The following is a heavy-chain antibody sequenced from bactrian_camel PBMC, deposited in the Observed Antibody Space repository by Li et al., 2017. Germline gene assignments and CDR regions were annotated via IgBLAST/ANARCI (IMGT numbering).Heavy chain of an antibody. J-gene: IGHJ4*01. D-gene: IGHD5*01. CDR1: RYAYSSYC. V-gene: IGHV3S26*01. CDR3: ATDWGHGRMGKCEGLGTLYNY. Sequence: QVQLVESGGGSVQAGGSLRLSCTASSRYAYSSYCLGWFRQAPGKEREAVAAVKRDGTPSYAVSVKGRFTISKDIAKNTLFLQMNRLKPEDTAMYFCATDWGHGRMGKCEGLGTLYNYWGQGTQVTVS. CDR2: VKRDGTP.